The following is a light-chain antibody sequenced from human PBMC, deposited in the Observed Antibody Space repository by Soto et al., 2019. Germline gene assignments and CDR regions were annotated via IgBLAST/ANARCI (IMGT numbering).Light chain of an antibody. CDR3: SSYSSKRTPV. CDR2: EVT. Sequence: QSALTQPASVSGSPGQSITISCTGTSGDVGGYNFVSWYQQHPGEGPKLIIYEVTNRPSGVSDRFSGSKSGYTASLTISWLQADDEGDYYCSSYSSKRTPVFGGGTKLTVL. V-gene: IGLV2-14*01. J-gene: IGLJ3*02. CDR1: SGDVGGYNF.